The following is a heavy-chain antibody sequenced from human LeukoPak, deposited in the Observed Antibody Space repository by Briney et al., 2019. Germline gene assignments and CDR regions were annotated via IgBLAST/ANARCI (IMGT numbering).Heavy chain of an antibody. D-gene: IGHD6-19*01. Sequence: ASVKVSCKASGGTFSSYTISWVRQAPGQGLEWMGGIIPFFGTPNYAQKFHGRVTITADESTSTAYMELSSLRSEDTAVYYCARDEASSGWYMDVWGKGTTVTVSS. CDR1: GGTFSSYT. J-gene: IGHJ6*03. V-gene: IGHV1-69*13. CDR2: IIPFFGTP. CDR3: ARDEASSGWYMDV.